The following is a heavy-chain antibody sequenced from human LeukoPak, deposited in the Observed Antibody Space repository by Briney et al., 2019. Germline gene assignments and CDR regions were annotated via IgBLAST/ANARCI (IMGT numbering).Heavy chain of an antibody. CDR2: INSDGINT. Sequence: GGSLRLSCAASGFTFSNYWMHWVRQAPGKGLVWVSRINSDGINTSYADSVKGRFTISRDNSKNTLYLQMISLRAEDTAVYYCAKGDQPLLYGGAFDSWGQGTLVTVSS. CDR3: AKGDQPLLYGGAFDS. V-gene: IGHV3-74*01. CDR1: GFTFSNYW. J-gene: IGHJ4*02. D-gene: IGHD2-2*02.